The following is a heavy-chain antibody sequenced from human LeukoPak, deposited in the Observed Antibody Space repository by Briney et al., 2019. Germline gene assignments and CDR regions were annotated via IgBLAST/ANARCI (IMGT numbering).Heavy chain of an antibody. Sequence: RGSLRLSCAASGFTFSSYGMHWVRQAPGKGLEWVAVISYDGSNKYYADSVKGRFTISRDNSKNTLYLQMNSLRAEDTAVYYCARDDSEIQTGYSSGWYSFDYWGQGTLVTVSS. D-gene: IGHD6-19*01. J-gene: IGHJ4*02. CDR2: ISYDGSNK. V-gene: IGHV3-30*19. CDR1: GFTFSSYG. CDR3: ARDDSEIQTGYSSGWYSFDY.